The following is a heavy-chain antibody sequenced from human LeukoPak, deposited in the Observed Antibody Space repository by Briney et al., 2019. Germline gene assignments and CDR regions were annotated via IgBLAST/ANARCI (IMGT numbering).Heavy chain of an antibody. Sequence: GGSLRLSCAASGFAFSSYSMTWVRQAPGKGLEWVSDISASGGGTFYADSVKGRFTVSRDNSKNTLYLQMNSLRAEDTAVYYCAKEGILGVTLVQDYWGQGTLVTVSS. CDR1: GFAFSSYS. D-gene: IGHD3-10*01. CDR3: AKEGILGVTLVQDY. J-gene: IGHJ4*02. V-gene: IGHV3-23*01. CDR2: ISASGGGT.